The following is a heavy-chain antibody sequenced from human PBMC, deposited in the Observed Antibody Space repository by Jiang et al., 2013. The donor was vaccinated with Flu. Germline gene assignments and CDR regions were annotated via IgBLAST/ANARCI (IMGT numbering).Heavy chain of an antibody. CDR3: ARFRSPTLPGGWFDT. CDR2: IYCGDSDT. J-gene: IGHJ5*02. Sequence: VQLVESGAEVKKPGESLNISCKGSGYSFRSYWIGWVRQMPGKGLEWMGIIYCGDSDTRYSPSFQGQVTISADKSITTAYLQWNSLKASDTAMYYCARFRSPTLPGGWFDTWGQGTQVTVSS. CDR1: GYSFRSYW. V-gene: IGHV5-51*03. D-gene: IGHD2-15*01.